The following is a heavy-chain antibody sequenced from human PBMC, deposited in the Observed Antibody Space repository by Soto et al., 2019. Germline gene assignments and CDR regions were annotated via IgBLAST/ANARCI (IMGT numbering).Heavy chain of an antibody. CDR3: ARDLFWSGYAYYYYYGMDV. Sequence: SETLSLTCAVSGYSISSGYYWGWIRQPPGKGLEWIGSIYHSGSTYYNPSLKSRVTISVDASKNQFSLKLSSVTAADTAVYYCARDLFWSGYAYYYYYGMDVWGQGTTVTAP. J-gene: IGHJ6*02. CDR1: GYSISSGYY. V-gene: IGHV4-38-2*02. CDR2: IYHSGST. D-gene: IGHD3-3*01.